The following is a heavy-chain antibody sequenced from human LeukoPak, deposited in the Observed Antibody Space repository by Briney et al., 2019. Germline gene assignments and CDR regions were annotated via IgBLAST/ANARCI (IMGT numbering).Heavy chain of an antibody. V-gene: IGHV3-21*01. D-gene: IGHD6-13*01. CDR2: ISSSSSYI. J-gene: IGHJ1*01. CDR3: ARVGSSDTGYFQH. CDR1: GFTFSSYS. Sequence: PGGSLRLSCAASGFTFSSYSMNWVRQAPGKGLEWVTSISSSSSYIYYADSVKGRFTISRDNAKNSLYLQMNSLRAEDTAVYYCARVGSSDTGYFQHWGQGTLVTVSS.